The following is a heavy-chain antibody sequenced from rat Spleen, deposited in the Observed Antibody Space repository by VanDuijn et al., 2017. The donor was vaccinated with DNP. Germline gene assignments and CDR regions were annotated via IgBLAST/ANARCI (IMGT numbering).Heavy chain of an antibody. CDR3: ARWTRYFDY. CDR1: GFSVTSNY. J-gene: IGHJ2*01. D-gene: IGHD1-7*01. CDR2: ISYSGGT. Sequence: EVQLQESGPGLVKPSQSLSLTCSVTGFSVTSNYWAWIRKFPGNKMEWIGYISYSGGTSYNPSLKSRISITRDTSKNQFFLQLNSVITEDTATYYCARWTRYFDYWGQGVMVTVSS. V-gene: IGHV3-1*01.